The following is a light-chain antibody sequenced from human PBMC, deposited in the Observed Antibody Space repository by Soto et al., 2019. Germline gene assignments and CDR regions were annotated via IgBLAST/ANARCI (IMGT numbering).Light chain of an antibody. J-gene: IGKJ1*01. CDR3: QQAYDIPRT. Sequence: IQMAHSPSSLSAFVGARVTSPSRATQSISKYLNWYQQKPGKAPNLLIYSTSTLQSGVPSRFSGSGSGTDFTLTINSLQPEDFATYYCQQAYDIPRTFGQGTKVDIK. CDR1: QSISKY. V-gene: IGKV1-39*01. CDR2: STS.